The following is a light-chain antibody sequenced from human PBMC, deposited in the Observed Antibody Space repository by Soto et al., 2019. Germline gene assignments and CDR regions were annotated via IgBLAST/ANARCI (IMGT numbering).Light chain of an antibody. CDR2: SDS. CDR3: QQYQTSPT. J-gene: IGKJ4*01. CDR1: QSVGSDL. Sequence: LVLTQSPGTLSLSPGERAALCCRASQSVGSDLLAWYQQKPGQAPRLLISSDSRRASGIPDRFSGSGSGTDFTLTISRLEAEDSAVYWCQQYQTSPTFGGGTKVEIK. V-gene: IGKV3-20*01.